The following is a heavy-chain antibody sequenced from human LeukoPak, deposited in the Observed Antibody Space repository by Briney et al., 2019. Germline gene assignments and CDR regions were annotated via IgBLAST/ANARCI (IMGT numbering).Heavy chain of an antibody. Sequence: SQTLSLTCTFSGGSISSGGYYWSWIRQHPGKGLEWIGYIYYRGSTYYNPSLKSRVTISVDASKNQFSLKLSSGTAADTAVYYCARDGQYYDSSGLAYWGQGTLVTVSS. CDR3: ARDGQYYDSSGLAY. V-gene: IGHV4-31*03. CDR2: IYYRGST. CDR1: GGSISSGGYY. J-gene: IGHJ4*02. D-gene: IGHD3-22*01.